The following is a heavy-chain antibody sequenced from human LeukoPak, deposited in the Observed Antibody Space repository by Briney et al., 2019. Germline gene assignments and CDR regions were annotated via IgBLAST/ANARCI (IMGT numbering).Heavy chain of an antibody. J-gene: IGHJ4*02. CDR1: GFTFSSYA. V-gene: IGHV3-23*01. D-gene: IGHD3-9*01. CDR2: ISGSGGST. CDR3: AKTIHYDILTGPFDY. Sequence: GGSLRLSCAASGFTFSSYAMSWVRQAPGKGLEWVSAISGSGGSTYYADSVKGRFTISRDNSKNTLYLQMNSLRAEDTAVYYCAKTIHYDILTGPFDYWGQGTLVTVSS.